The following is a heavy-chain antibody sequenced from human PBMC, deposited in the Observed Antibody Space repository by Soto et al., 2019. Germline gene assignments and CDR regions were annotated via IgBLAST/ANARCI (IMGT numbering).Heavy chain of an antibody. J-gene: IGHJ6*03. Sequence: QVQLVQSGAEVKKPGASVKVSCKASGYSFTSYDMNWVRQVPGQGPEWMGWMNPNSADTGYAQKFQGRMTMSRDMSTRTMYMELSGLTSEDTAVYYCARGGFREPHMDVWGRGTTVTVSS. CDR2: MNPNSADT. V-gene: IGHV1-8*01. CDR3: ARGGFREPHMDV. CDR1: GYSFTSYD.